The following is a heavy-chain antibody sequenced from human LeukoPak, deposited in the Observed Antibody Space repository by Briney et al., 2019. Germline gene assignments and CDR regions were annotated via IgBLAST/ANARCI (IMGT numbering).Heavy chain of an antibody. Sequence: PGGSLRLSCAAYAFTFSSYAMNWVRQAPGKGLEWVSTISGSGGGTYYADSVKGRFTISRDNPKNTLYLQMNSLRAEDTAVYYCAKDSAVVPAAPYGMDVWGQGTTVTVSS. J-gene: IGHJ6*02. CDR3: AKDSAVVPAAPYGMDV. V-gene: IGHV3-23*01. CDR1: AFTFSSYA. D-gene: IGHD2-2*01. CDR2: ISGSGGGT.